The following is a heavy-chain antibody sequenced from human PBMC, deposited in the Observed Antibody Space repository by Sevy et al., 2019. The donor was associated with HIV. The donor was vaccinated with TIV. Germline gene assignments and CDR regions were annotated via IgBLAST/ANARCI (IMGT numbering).Heavy chain of an antibody. CDR2: IIPIFGTA. CDR1: GGTFSSYA. V-gene: IGHV1-69*13. Sequence: ASVKVSCKASGGTFSSYAISWVRQAPGQGLEWMGGIIPIFGTANYAQKFQGRVTITADESTSTAYMELSSLRSEDTAVYYWARYLLSRGGSGSYYNVGYFDYWGQGTLVTVSS. CDR3: ARYLLSRGGSGSYYNVGYFDY. J-gene: IGHJ4*02. D-gene: IGHD3-10*01.